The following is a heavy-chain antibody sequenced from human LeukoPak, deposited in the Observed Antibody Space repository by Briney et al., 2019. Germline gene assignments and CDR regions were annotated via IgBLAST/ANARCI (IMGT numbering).Heavy chain of an antibody. V-gene: IGHV1-8*02. CDR2: MNPNSGNT. CDR1: GYTFTSYG. J-gene: IGHJ6*03. CDR3: ARESAKRYMDV. Sequence: GASVKVSCKASGYTFTSYGISWVRQAPGQGLEWMGWMNPNSGNTGYAQKFQGRVTMTRNTSISTAYMELSSLRSEDTAVYYCARESAKRYMDVWGKGTTVTVSS.